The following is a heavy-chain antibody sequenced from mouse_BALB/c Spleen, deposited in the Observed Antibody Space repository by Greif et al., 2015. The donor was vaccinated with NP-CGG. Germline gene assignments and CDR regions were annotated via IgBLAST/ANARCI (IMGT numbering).Heavy chain of an antibody. J-gene: IGHJ2*01. CDR2: IWGDGST. CDR3: TQPAFDY. D-gene: IGHD6-1*01. V-gene: IGHV2-6-7*01. Sequence: QVQLKDSGPGLVAPSQSLSITCTVSGFSLTGYGVNWVRQPPGKGLEWLGMIWGDGSTDYNSALKSRLSISKDNSKSXVFLKMNTLQADATASYSCTQPAFDYWGHGTTLTVSS. CDR1: GFSLTGYG.